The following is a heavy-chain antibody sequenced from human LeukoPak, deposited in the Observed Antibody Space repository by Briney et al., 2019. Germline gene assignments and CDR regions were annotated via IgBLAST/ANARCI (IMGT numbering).Heavy chain of an antibody. D-gene: IGHD3-22*01. V-gene: IGHV3-21*04. CDR2: ISSSGSTI. CDR1: GFTFSSYS. J-gene: IGHJ2*01. Sequence: GGSLRLSCAASGFTFSSYSMNWVRQAPGKGLEWVSSISSSGSTIYYADSVRGRFTLSRDSSKNTLYLQMNNLSAEDTAVYYCATTYYDSSGYLDWYFDLWGRGTLVTVSS. CDR3: ATTYYDSSGYLDWYFDL.